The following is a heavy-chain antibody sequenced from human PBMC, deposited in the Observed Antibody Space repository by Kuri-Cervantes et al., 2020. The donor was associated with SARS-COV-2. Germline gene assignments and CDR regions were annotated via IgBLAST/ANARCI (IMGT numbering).Heavy chain of an antibody. Sequence: ESLKISCPVSGDSMSTSSNYWGWVRQPPGQGLEWIGSVYYNGSTYYNPSLKSRVTISVDRSKNQFSLNLSSVTAADTAVYYCARAEAARLYYGMDVWGQGTTVTVSS. CDR1: GDSMSTSSNY. J-gene: IGHJ6*02. D-gene: IGHD6-6*01. CDR3: ARAEAARLYYGMDV. V-gene: IGHV4-39*07. CDR2: VYYNGST.